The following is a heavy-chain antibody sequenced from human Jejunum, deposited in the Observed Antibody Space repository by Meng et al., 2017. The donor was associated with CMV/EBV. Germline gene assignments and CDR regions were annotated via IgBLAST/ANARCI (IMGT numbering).Heavy chain of an antibody. Sequence: ISSGDYYWSWIRQPPGKGLEWIGFIYYSGRTYYNPSLKSRITISVDTSKNQFSLRLSSVTAADTAVYYCARTQDCTRTSCYTGFDPWGQGTLVTVSS. J-gene: IGHJ5*02. D-gene: IGHD2-2*01. CDR1: ISSGDYY. V-gene: IGHV4-30-4*08. CDR3: ARTQDCTRTSCYTGFDP. CDR2: IYYSGRT.